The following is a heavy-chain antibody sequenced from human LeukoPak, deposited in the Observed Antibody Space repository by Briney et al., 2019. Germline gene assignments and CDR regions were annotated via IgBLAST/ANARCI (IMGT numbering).Heavy chain of an antibody. CDR1: VFTFSDYY. CDR2: ISTTSSYT. V-gene: IGHV3-11*03. J-gene: IGHJ5*02. Sequence: GGSLRLSCAASVFTFSDYYMSWIRQAPGKGLEWVSYISTTSSYTNYADSVKGRFTISRDNAKNSLYLQMNSLRAEDTAVYYCARRPEAGWFDPWGQGTLVTVSS. D-gene: IGHD6-19*01. CDR3: ARRPEAGWFDP.